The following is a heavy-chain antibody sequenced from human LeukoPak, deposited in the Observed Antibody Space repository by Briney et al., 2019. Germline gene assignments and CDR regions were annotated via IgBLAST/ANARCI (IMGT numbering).Heavy chain of an antibody. J-gene: IGHJ2*01. CDR2: ISSSGSTI. Sequence: GGSLRLSCAASGFTFSDYYMSWIRQAPGKGLEWVSYISSSGSTIYYADSVKGRFTISRDNAKNSLYLQMNSLRAEDTAVYYCARLSSSWYQDWYFDLWGRGTLVTVSS. V-gene: IGHV3-11*01. CDR3: ARLSSSWYQDWYFDL. CDR1: GFTFSDYY. D-gene: IGHD6-13*01.